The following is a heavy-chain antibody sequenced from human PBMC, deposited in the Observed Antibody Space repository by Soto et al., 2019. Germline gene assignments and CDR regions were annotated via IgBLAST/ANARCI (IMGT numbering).Heavy chain of an antibody. CDR3: ARGLTGQFDS. J-gene: IGHJ4*02. CDR1: GGSISSGGYY. Sequence: QVQLQESGPGLAKPSQTLSLSCTVSGGSISSGGYYWSWIRQHPGKGLEWIGYIFYSGTTYYSPSLKSRVTIPVDTSKNQFSLKLRSVTAADTAVYYCARGLTGQFDSWGQGTLVTVSS. D-gene: IGHD1-20*01. CDR2: IFYSGTT. V-gene: IGHV4-31*03.